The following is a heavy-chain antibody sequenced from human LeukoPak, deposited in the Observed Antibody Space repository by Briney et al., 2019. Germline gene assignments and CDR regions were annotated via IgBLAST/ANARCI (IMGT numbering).Heavy chain of an antibody. CDR3: ARDISGGYDGLDV. J-gene: IGHJ6*02. V-gene: IGHV3-30*14. Sequence: GGSLRLSCAASGFTFSSYAMHWVRQAPGKGLEWVAVISYDGSNKYYADSVKGRFTISRENAKNSLYLQMNSLSAGDTAVYYCARDISGGYDGLDVWGQGTTVTVSS. CDR1: GFTFSSYA. CDR2: ISYDGSNK. D-gene: IGHD3-22*01.